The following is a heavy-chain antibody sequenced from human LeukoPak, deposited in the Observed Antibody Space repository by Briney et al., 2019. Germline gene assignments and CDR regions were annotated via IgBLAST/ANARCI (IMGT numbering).Heavy chain of an antibody. Sequence: PSETLSLMCTVSGGFISSYYWSWMREPPAKGLEWSVYIYYRWSTNYNPYLKSRVTISVDTSKNQFSLKVNSVTAADTAVYYCARTTEDCSRTSCYQYWFDPWGQGTLVTVSS. J-gene: IGHJ5*02. V-gene: IGHV4-59*13. CDR1: GGFISSYY. CDR2: IYYRWST. D-gene: IGHD2-2*01. CDR3: ARTTEDCSRTSCYQYWFDP.